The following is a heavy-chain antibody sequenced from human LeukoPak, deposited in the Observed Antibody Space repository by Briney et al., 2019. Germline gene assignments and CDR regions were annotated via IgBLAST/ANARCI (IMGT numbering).Heavy chain of an antibody. CDR2: VNSNGYST. CDR1: GFTFSSYG. J-gene: IGHJ6*02. V-gene: IGHV3-NL1*01. Sequence: GGSLRLSCAASGFTFSSYGMHWVRQAPGKGLEWVSGVNSNGYSTYYTDSVKGRFTISRDNSNNTLYLQMNSLRAEDTAVYYCAKDRTFFGEFPIYYYGMDVWGQGTTVTVSS. CDR3: AKDRTFFGEFPIYYYGMDV. D-gene: IGHD3-10*01.